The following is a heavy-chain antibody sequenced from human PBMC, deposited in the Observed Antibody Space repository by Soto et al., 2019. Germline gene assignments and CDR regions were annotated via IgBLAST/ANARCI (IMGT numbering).Heavy chain of an antibody. CDR2: FTPILGVA. D-gene: IGHD2-8*02. CDR3: ARPSTTATGGVEH. V-gene: IGHV1-69*02. J-gene: IGHJ4*02. CDR1: GVTFNNST. Sequence: QVQLVQSGAEVKQPGSSVKVSCKASGVTFNNSTVNWVRQAPGQGLEWMGRFTPILGVANNEQKFQGRLTLSVEKSTSTAYMELSSLRSEYTAVYYCARPSTTATGGVEHWGQGTLVIVSS.